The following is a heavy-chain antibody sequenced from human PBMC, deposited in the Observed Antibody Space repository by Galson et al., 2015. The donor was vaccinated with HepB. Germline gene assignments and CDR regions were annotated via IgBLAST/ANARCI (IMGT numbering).Heavy chain of an antibody. V-gene: IGHV3-48*04. CDR2: ISSNSRTI. CDR3: ARGSTRSYGDGFDY. J-gene: IGHJ4*02. CDR1: AFLFNDYS. Sequence: SLRLSCAASAFLFNDYSMNWVRQAPGEGLEWVSYISSNSRTIYYADSVKGRFTISRDNAKNSLYLQMNSLRAEDTALYYCARGSTRSYGDGFDYWGQGTLVTVSS. D-gene: IGHD4-17*01.